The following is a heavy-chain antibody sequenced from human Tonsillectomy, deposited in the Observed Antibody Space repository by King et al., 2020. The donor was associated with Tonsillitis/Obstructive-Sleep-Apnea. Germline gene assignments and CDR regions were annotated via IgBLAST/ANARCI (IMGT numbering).Heavy chain of an antibody. D-gene: IGHD2-8*01. CDR2: INHSGST. CDR1: GESFSVYY. Sequence: VQLQQWGAGLLKPSETLSLTCAVYGESFSVYYWSWIRQPPGKGLEWIGEINHSGSTNYNPSLKSRVTISVDTSKNQFSLKLSSVTAADTAVYYCARGIVLMVYATFDYWGQGTLVTVSS. CDR3: ARGIVLMVYATFDY. J-gene: IGHJ4*02. V-gene: IGHV4-34*01.